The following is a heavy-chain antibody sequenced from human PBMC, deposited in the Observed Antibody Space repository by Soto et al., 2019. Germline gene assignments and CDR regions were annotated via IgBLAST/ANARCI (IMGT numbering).Heavy chain of an antibody. J-gene: IGHJ4*02. CDR1: GASFSAYY. V-gene: IGHV4-34*01. CDR2: INHIGST. Sequence: SETLSLTCAVSGASFSAYYWSWIRQPPGKGLEWIGEINHIGSTNYNPSLKSRVTISADTSKDQFSLKLSSVTAADTAVYYCARGPRLGETFSYRLAVATKTKRFDYWGQGTLVTVSS. D-gene: IGHD5-12*01. CDR3: ARGPRLGETFSYRLAVATKTKRFDY.